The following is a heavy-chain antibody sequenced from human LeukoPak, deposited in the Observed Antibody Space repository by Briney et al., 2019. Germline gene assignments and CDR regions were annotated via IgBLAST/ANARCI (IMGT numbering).Heavy chain of an antibody. CDR3: AREGLTTTPNNAFDI. CDR1: GFTFSSYA. J-gene: IGHJ3*02. V-gene: IGHV3-33*08. Sequence: GGSLRLSCAASGFTFSSYAMSWVRQAPGKGLEWVAVIWSDENKNYYGDSVKGRFTISRDNFKRTLYLQMNSLRVEDTAVYYCAREGLTTTPNNAFDIWGQGTMVTVSS. D-gene: IGHD1-1*01. CDR2: IWSDENKN.